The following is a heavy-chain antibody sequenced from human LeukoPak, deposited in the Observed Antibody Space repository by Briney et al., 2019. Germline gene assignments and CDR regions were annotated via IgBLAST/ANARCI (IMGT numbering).Heavy chain of an antibody. CDR3: ARQREDSNWFDP. Sequence: SGTLSLTCTVSGDSISSYYWTWIRQPPGRGLEWIGYIYTSGSTNFNPSLKSRVTMSVDTSKNQFSLKLSSVTAADTAVYYCARQREDSNWFDPWGQGTLVTVSS. CDR2: IYTSGST. CDR1: GDSISSYY. D-gene: IGHD4-11*01. V-gene: IGHV4-4*09. J-gene: IGHJ5*02.